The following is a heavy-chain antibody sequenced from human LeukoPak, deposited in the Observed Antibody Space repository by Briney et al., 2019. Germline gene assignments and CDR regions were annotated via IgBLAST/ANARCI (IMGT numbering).Heavy chain of an antibody. Sequence: PGGSLRLSCAASGFTLSSYWMSWVRQAPGKGLVWVSRIASDGSSTTYADSVKGRFSISRDNAKNTLYLQMNSLRVEDTAVYYCARGRPHGNDYWGQGTLVTVSS. CDR3: ARGRPHGNDY. J-gene: IGHJ4*02. CDR2: IASDGSST. V-gene: IGHV3-74*01. D-gene: IGHD4-23*01. CDR1: GFTLSSYW.